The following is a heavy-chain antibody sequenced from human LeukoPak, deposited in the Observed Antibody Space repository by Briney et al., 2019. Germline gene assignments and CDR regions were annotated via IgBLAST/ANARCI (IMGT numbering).Heavy chain of an antibody. CDR2: ISYDGSNK. V-gene: IGHV3-30-3*02. D-gene: IGHD1-26*01. CDR3: AKLPNSGSYYVDWFDP. Sequence: GRSLRLSCAASGFTFSSYAMHWVRQAPGKGLEWVAVISYDGSNKYYADSVKGRFTISRDNSKNTLYLQMNSLRAEDTAVYYCAKLPNSGSYYVDWFDPWGQGTLVTVSS. CDR1: GFTFSSYA. J-gene: IGHJ5*02.